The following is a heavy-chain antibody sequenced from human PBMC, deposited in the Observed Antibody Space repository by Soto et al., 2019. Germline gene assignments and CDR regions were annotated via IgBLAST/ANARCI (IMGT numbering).Heavy chain of an antibody. CDR1: GGTFSSYT. CDR2: IIPMLRMA. D-gene: IGHD3-10*01. Sequence: QVQLVQSGAEVKKPGSSVKVSSTGSGGTFSSYTISWVRQVPGQGLEWMGRIIPMLRMANFAQNFQGRVTMTADESTSTAYMELSSLRSEDTAVYYCATNYGSGSTHFDYWGQGTLVTVSS. V-gene: IGHV1-69*02. J-gene: IGHJ4*02. CDR3: ATNYGSGSTHFDY.